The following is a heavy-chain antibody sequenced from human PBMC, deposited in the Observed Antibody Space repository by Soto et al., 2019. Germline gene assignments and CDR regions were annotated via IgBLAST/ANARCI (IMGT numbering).Heavy chain of an antibody. CDR3: AKALHQASLELRARLNFDY. CDR2: ISWNSGSI. J-gene: IGHJ4*02. D-gene: IGHD1-7*01. V-gene: IGHV3-9*01. CDR1: GFTIDDYA. Sequence: SLRLSCAASGFTIDDYAMHCVRQAPGKGLEWVSGISWNSGSIGYADSVKGRFTISRDNAKNSLCLQMNSLRAEDTALYYCAKALHQASLELRARLNFDYWGQGTLVTVSS.